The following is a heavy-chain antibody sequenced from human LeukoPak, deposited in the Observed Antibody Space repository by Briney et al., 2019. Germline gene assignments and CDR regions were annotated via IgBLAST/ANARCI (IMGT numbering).Heavy chain of an antibody. CDR1: GGSISSSSYY. J-gene: IGHJ5*02. Sequence: SETLSLTCTVSGGSISSSSYYWGWIRQPPGKGLEWIGSIYYSGSTYYNPSLKSRVTISVDTSKNRFSLKLSSVTAADTAVYYCARRVGYCSSTSCLGYNWFDPWGQGTLVTVSS. CDR2: IYYSGST. D-gene: IGHD2-2*01. CDR3: ARRVGYCSSTSCLGYNWFDP. V-gene: IGHV4-39*01.